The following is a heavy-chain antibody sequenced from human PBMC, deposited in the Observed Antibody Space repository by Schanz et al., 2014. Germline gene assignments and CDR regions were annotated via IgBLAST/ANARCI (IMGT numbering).Heavy chain of an antibody. CDR2: VNHGGYT. D-gene: IGHD5-12*01. Sequence: QVQLQESGPGLVKPSETLSLTCTVSGGSISSSSYYWGWIRQSPGQGLEWIGEVNHGGYTNYNPSLKSRVTVSVDMSKKQFSLRLSSVTAADTAVYYCARAEINSGYARYYYGMDVWGQGTTVTVSS. CDR1: GGSISSSSYY. CDR3: ARAEINSGYARYYYGMDV. J-gene: IGHJ6*02. V-gene: IGHV4-39*07.